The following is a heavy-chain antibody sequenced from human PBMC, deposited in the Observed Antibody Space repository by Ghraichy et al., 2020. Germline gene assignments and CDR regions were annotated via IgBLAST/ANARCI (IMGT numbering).Heavy chain of an antibody. CDR1: GFNFTSSW. J-gene: IGHJ4*02. Sequence: LSLTCAASGFNFTSSWMNWVRQAPGKGLEWVAGIRPDGSETWHVDSVTGRFYISRDNARNSLYLEMNSLRAEDTAFYYCARDRAFKCFDFWGQGPLVTVSS. V-gene: IGHV3-7*03. CDR3: ARDRAFKCFDF. CDR2: IRPDGSET. D-gene: IGHD3-10*01.